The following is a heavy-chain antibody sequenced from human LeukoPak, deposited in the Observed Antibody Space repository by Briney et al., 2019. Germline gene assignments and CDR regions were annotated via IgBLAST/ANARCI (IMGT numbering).Heavy chain of an antibody. J-gene: IGHJ1*01. V-gene: IGHV1-24*01. D-gene: IGHD3-22*01. CDR2: FDPEDGET. Sequence: ASVKVSCKVSGYTLTELSMHWVRQAPGKGLEWMGGFDPEDGETIYAQKFQGRVTMTEDTSTDTAYMELSSLRSEDTAVYYCARDQRYYYDSSGYSEYFQHWGQGTLVTVSS. CDR1: GYTLTELS. CDR3: ARDQRYYYDSSGYSEYFQH.